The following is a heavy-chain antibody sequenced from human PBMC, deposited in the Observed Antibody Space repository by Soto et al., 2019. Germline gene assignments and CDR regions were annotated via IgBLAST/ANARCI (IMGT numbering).Heavy chain of an antibody. CDR2: MYHSGST. Sequence: SETLSLTCAVSGGSISSGGYSWSWIRQPPGKGLEWIGYMYHSGSTYYNPSLKSRVTISVDTSKNQFSLKLSSVTAADTAVYYCARDGQSFGVDNWFDPWGQGTLVTVSS. D-gene: IGHD3-3*01. J-gene: IGHJ5*02. V-gene: IGHV4-30-2*01. CDR3: ARDGQSFGVDNWFDP. CDR1: GGSISSGGYS.